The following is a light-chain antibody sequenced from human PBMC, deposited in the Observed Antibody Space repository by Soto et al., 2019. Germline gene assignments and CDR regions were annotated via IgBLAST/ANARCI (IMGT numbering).Light chain of an antibody. CDR3: QQYNNWPLT. V-gene: IGKV3-15*01. J-gene: IGKJ1*01. CDR2: GAS. CDR1: QSVSSN. Sequence: EIVMTQSPATLSVSPGERATLSCRASQSVSSNLAWYQQKPGQAPRLLIYGASTRATGIPARFSGSGSGTEFTLTISSLQSEDFAFYYCQQYNNWPLTFGQGTNVDI.